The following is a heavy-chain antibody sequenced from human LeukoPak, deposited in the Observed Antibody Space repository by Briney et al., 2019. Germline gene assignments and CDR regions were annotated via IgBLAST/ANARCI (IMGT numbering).Heavy chain of an antibody. V-gene: IGHV3-23*01. CDR2: ISGSGGST. CDR3: AKGRYNWNYNWFDP. D-gene: IGHD1-7*01. J-gene: IGHJ5*02. Sequence: GGSLRLSCAASGFTFSSYAMSWVRQAPGKGLEWVSAISGSGGSTCYADSVKGRFTISRDNSKNTLYLQMNSLRAEDTAVYYCAKGRYNWNYNWFDPWGQGTLVTVSS. CDR1: GFTFSSYA.